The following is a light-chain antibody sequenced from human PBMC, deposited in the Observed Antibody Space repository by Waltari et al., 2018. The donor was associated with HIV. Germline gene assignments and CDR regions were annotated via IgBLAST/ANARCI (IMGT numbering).Light chain of an antibody. CDR1: SIDIGAYNY. Sequence: QSALTQPPSASGSPGQSVTISCTGTSIDIGAYNYVAWYQQYPGKAPKLMIYDVTKRPSGVPDRFSGSKSGNTASLTVSGLQAEDEADYYCASHAGSKDVFGGGTKLTVL. J-gene: IGLJ2*01. CDR2: DVT. V-gene: IGLV2-8*01. CDR3: ASHAGSKDV.